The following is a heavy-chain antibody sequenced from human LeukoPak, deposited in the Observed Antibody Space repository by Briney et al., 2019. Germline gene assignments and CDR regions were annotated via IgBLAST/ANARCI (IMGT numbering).Heavy chain of an antibody. Sequence: QPGGSLRLSCAASGFTFSSYWMSWVRQAPGKGLEWVANIKQDGSEKYYVDSVKGRFTISRDNAKNSLYLQMNSLRAEDTAVYYCARDANYYDSSGYSSHLGYNWFDPWGQGTLVTVSS. V-gene: IGHV3-7*01. D-gene: IGHD3-22*01. CDR1: GFTFSSYW. CDR2: IKQDGSEK. J-gene: IGHJ5*02. CDR3: ARDANYYDSSGYSSHLGYNWFDP.